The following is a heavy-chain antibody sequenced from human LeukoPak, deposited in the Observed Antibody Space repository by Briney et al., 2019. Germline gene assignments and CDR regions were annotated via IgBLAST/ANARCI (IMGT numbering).Heavy chain of an antibody. V-gene: IGHV4-38-2*02. CDR2: IYHSGST. J-gene: IGHJ6*03. D-gene: IGHD3-10*01. CDR3: ARDGRVYYYGSGSYYNRIYYYMDV. Sequence: SETLSLTCTVSGYSISSGYYWGWIRQPPGKGLEWIGSIYHSGSTYYNPSLKSRVTISVDTSKNQFSLKLSSVTAADTAVYYCARDGRVYYYGSGSYYNRIYYYMDVWGKGTTVTISS. CDR1: GYSISSGYY.